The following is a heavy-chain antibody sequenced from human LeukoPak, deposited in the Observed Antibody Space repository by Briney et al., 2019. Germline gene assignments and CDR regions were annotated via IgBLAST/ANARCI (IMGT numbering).Heavy chain of an antibody. D-gene: IGHD6-13*01. Sequence: GGSLGLSCAASGFTFSSYWMHWVRQAPGKGLVWVSRINSDGSSTSYADSVKGRFTISRDNAKNTLYLRMNSLRAEDTAVYYCARTPYSSSWTLGYWGQGTLVTVSS. CDR1: GFTFSSYW. CDR2: INSDGSST. V-gene: IGHV3-74*01. CDR3: ARTPYSSSWTLGY. J-gene: IGHJ4*02.